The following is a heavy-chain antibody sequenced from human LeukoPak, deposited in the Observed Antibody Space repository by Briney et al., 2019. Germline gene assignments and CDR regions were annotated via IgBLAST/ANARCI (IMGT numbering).Heavy chain of an antibody. CDR3: ARAVDYRNYFDY. V-gene: IGHV4-31*03. J-gene: IGHJ4*02. CDR2: IYHSGTT. D-gene: IGHD4-11*01. CDR1: CGPMTRGGYY. Sequence: NLSLPLTVPCGPMTRGGYYWRWVWPPPGEGLEWIGFIYHSGTTFYNPSLEGRAAISVDTSQNQFSLKLSSVTAADTAVYYCARAVDYRNYFDYWGQGTLVTVSS.